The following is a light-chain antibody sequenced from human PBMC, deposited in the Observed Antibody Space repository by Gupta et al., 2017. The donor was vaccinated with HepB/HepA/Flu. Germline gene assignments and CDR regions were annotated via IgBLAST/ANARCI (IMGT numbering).Light chain of an antibody. V-gene: IGLV3-21*03. CDR2: DDT. J-gene: IGLJ1*01. CDR1: NIGSKV. Sequence: SYVLTQPPSVSLAPGKTATITCGGNNIGSKVVHWYQQRPGQAPVLVVYDDTDRPSGISERFSGSNSGNTATLTSSRVEAGDEADYYCQVWDTTSDHYVSGTGTQVTVL. CDR3: QVWDTTSDHYV.